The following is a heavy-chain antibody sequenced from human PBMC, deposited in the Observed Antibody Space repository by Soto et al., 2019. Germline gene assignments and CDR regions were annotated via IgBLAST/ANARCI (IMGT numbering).Heavy chain of an antibody. V-gene: IGHV4-31*03. CDR2: IYYSGST. CDR3: ARVQGLGDYYDSRYFDY. CDR1: GGSISSGGYY. D-gene: IGHD3-22*01. J-gene: IGHJ4*02. Sequence: PSETLSLTCTVSGGSISSGGYYWSWIRQHPGKGLEWIGYIYYSGSTYYNPSLKSRVTISVDTSKNQFSLKLSSVTAADTAVYYCARVQGLGDYYDSRYFDYWGQVTLVTVSS.